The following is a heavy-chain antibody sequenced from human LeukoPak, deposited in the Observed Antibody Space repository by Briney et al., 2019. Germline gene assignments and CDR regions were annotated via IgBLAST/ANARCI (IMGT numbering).Heavy chain of an antibody. V-gene: IGHV4-59*01. CDR2: IYYSGST. J-gene: IGHJ5*02. Sequence: PSETLSLTCTVSGGSISSYYWSWIRQPPGKGLEWIGYIYYSGSTNYNTSLKSRVTISVDTSKNQFSLKLSSVTAADTAVYYCARGSGVGDSSGYYNWFDPLGPGNPGHRLL. CDR1: GGSISSYY. D-gene: IGHD3-22*01. CDR3: ARGSGVGDSSGYYNWFDP.